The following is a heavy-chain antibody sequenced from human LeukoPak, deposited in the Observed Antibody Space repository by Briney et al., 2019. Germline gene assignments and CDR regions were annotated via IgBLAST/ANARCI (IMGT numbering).Heavy chain of an antibody. Sequence: ASVKVSCKASGYTFTGYYMHWVRQAPGQGLEWMGWINPNSGGTNYAQKFQGRVTMTRDTSISTAYMELSRLRSDDTAVYYCARGYYDFWSGYYEVGYWGQGTLVTVSS. CDR2: INPNSGGT. D-gene: IGHD3-3*01. CDR3: ARGYYDFWSGYYEVGY. CDR1: GYTFTGYY. J-gene: IGHJ4*02. V-gene: IGHV1-2*02.